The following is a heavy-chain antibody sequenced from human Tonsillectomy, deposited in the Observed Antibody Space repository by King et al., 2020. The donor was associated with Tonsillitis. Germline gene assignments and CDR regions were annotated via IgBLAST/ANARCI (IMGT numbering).Heavy chain of an antibody. D-gene: IGHD2-15*01. CDR1: GFTFSSYA. CDR2: IYSGGIST. V-gene: IGHV3-23*03. J-gene: IGHJ4*02. CDR3: AKDGYCSGGSCYSAIRFFDY. Sequence: VQLVESGGGLVQPGGSLRLSCAASGFTFSSYAMSWVRQAPGKGLEWVSVIYSGGISTYYADSVKGRFTISRDNSKNTLYLQMNSLRAEATAVYYCAKDGYCSGGSCYSAIRFFDYWGQGTLVTVSS.